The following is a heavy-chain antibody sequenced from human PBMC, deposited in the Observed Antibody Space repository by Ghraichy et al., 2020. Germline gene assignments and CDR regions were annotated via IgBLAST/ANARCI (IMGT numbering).Heavy chain of an antibody. CDR3: ARDPTNWDYYYYYGMDV. CDR2: ISSSSSTI. V-gene: IGHV3-48*02. J-gene: IGHJ6*02. Sequence: GVLRLSCAASGFTFSSYSMNWVRQAPGKGLEWVSYISSSSSTIYYADSVKGRFTISRDNAKNSLYLQMNSLRDEDTAVYYCARDPTNWDYYYYYGMDVWGQGTTVTVSS. CDR1: GFTFSSYS. D-gene: IGHD7-27*01.